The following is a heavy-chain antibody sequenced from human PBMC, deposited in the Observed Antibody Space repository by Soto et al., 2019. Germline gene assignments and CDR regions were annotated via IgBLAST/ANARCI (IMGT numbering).Heavy chain of an antibody. J-gene: IGHJ3*01. V-gene: IGHV1-69*01. CDR1: GGPFGNSA. CDR3: ARLRRDWGDAIDL. Sequence: QVQLVQSGADAKKPGSSVRVSCKTSGGPFGNSAISWVRQAPAQRLEWIGEIIPVFDKANYAQNFQGRLTITADDSTATVFMQLSSLRSEDTAVYFCARLRRDWGDAIDLWGQGTLVTVSS. D-gene: IGHD3-16*01. CDR2: IIPVFDKA.